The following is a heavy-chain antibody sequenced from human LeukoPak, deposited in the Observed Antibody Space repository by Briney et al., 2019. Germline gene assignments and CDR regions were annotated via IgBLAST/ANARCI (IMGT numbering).Heavy chain of an antibody. J-gene: IGHJ5*02. D-gene: IGHD6-13*01. V-gene: IGHV4-39*07. CDR1: GGSISSSSYY. CDR3: ARDGVYSSSWYSNWFDP. Sequence: PSETLSLTCTVSGGSISSSSYYWGWIRQPPGKGLEWIGSIYYSGSTYYNPSLKSRVTISVDTSKNQFSLKLSSVTAADTAVYYCARDGVYSSSWYSNWFDPWGQGTLVTVSS. CDR2: IYYSGST.